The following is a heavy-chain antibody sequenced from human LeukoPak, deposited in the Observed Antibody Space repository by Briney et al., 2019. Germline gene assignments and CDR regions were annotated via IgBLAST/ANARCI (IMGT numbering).Heavy chain of an antibody. J-gene: IGHJ5*02. D-gene: IGHD6-19*01. CDR3: AREDTSQWLPQNWFDP. Sequence: PGGSLRLSCAASGFTFSSYEMNWVRQAPGKGLEWVSYISSSGSTIYYADSVKGRFTISRDNAKNSLYLQMNSLRAEDTAVYYCAREDTSQWLPQNWFDPWGQGTLVTVSS. CDR1: GFTFSSYE. V-gene: IGHV3-48*03. CDR2: ISSSGSTI.